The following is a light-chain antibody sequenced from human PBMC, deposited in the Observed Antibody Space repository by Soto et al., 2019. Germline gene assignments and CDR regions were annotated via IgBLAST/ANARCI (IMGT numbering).Light chain of an antibody. CDR1: QSVSSSY. CDR2: GAS. V-gene: IGKV3-20*01. J-gene: IGKJ5*01. Sequence: EIVLTQSPGTLSLSPGQRATLSCRASQSVSSSYLAWYQQKPGQAHRLLIHGASSRATGIPDRISGSGSGTDFTLTISRLEPEDFAVYYCQQYGSSPITFGQGTRLEIK. CDR3: QQYGSSPIT.